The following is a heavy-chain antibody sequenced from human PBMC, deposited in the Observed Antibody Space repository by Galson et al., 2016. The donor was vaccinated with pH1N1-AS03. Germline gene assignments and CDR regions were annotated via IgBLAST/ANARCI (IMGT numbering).Heavy chain of an antibody. CDR1: GYTFTTYG. CDR3: VRESEISGVVFFNY. Sequence: SVKVSCKASGYTFTTYGISWVRQAPGQGLEWMGWISAYYGDTHFAHKFQERVTLTRDTSTATAYMELRNLRSDDTAVYYCVRESEISGVVFFNYWGQGTLVTVPS. D-gene: IGHD3-3*01. CDR2: ISAYYGDT. J-gene: IGHJ4*02. V-gene: IGHV1-18*01.